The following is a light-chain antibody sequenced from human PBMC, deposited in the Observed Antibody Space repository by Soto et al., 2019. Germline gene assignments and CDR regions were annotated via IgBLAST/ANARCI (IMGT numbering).Light chain of an antibody. CDR2: QDT. CDR3: QALDSSTGVV. Sequence: SYELTQPPSVSVSPGQTASISCSGAKLGDRFACWYQQKPGQSPVMVIYQDTKRPSGIPERFSGSNSGNTATLTISGTQALDEADYYCQALDSSTGVVFGGGTKLTVL. CDR1: KLGDRF. J-gene: IGLJ2*01. V-gene: IGLV3-1*01.